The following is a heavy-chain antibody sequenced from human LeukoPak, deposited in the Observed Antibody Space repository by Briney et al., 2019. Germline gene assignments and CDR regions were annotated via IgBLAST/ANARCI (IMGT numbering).Heavy chain of an antibody. J-gene: IGHJ3*02. CDR1: GGSISSYY. CDR3: ARVDDSSGSLAHAFDI. D-gene: IGHD3-22*01. V-gene: IGHV4-59*01. CDR2: IYYSGST. Sequence: PSETLSLTCTVSGGSISSYYWSWIRQPPGKGLEWIGYIYYSGSTNYNPSLKSRVTISVDTSKNQFSLKLSSVIAADTAVYYCARVDDSSGSLAHAFDIWGQGTMVTVSS.